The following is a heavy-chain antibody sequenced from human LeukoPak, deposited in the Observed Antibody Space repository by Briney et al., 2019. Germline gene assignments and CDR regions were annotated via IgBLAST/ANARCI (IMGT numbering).Heavy chain of an antibody. CDR1: GYSFTTYW. D-gene: IGHD2-15*01. Sequence: GESLKISCKGSGYSFTTYWIGWVRQMPGKGLEWMGIVYPSDSDTRYSPSFQGQVTISADKSISTAYPQWSSLKASDTAMYYCVRLPAGGLLNWFDPWGQGTLVTVSS. J-gene: IGHJ5*02. CDR3: VRLPAGGLLNWFDP. CDR2: VYPSDSDT. V-gene: IGHV5-51*01.